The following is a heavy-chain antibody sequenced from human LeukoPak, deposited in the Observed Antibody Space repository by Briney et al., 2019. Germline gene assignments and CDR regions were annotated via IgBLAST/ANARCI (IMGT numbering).Heavy chain of an antibody. CDR2: ISGSGGNT. V-gene: IGHV3-23*01. D-gene: IGHD2-15*01. Sequence: GGSLRLSCAASGFPFYSYAMSWVRQAPGRGLEWVSAISGSGGNTYYADSVKGRFTISRDNSKNTLYLQMNSLRADDTAVYYCARNHHNSGGRCDFWGQGTLVTVSS. CDR1: GFPFYSYA. J-gene: IGHJ4*02. CDR3: ARNHHNSGGRCDF.